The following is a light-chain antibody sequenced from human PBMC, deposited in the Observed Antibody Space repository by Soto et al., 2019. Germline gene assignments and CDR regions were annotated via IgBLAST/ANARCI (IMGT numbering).Light chain of an antibody. CDR2: EVS. V-gene: IGLV2-8*01. CDR1: SSDVGKYDY. CDR3: SSYTSSSTPVV. J-gene: IGLJ2*01. Sequence: QSALTQPPSASGSPGQSVTISCTGTSSDVGKYDYVSWFQHHPGKAPKLIIYEVSKRPSGVPDRFSGSKSGSTASLTVSGLQTEDEADYYCSSYTSSSTPVVFGGGTKVTVL.